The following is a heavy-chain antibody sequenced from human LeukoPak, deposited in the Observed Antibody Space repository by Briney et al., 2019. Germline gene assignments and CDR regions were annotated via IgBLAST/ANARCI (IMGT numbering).Heavy chain of an antibody. D-gene: IGHD1-26*01. J-gene: IGHJ4*02. Sequence: SETLSHTCAVSDYSISSGFYWGWIRQPPGKGLEWIGSISHSGSTYYNPSLKSRVTISVDTSNNQFSLNLWSVTAADTAVYYCAIDLSGGTHDYWGQGTLVTVSS. V-gene: IGHV4-38-2*02. CDR2: ISHSGST. CDR1: DYSISSGFY. CDR3: AIDLSGGTHDY.